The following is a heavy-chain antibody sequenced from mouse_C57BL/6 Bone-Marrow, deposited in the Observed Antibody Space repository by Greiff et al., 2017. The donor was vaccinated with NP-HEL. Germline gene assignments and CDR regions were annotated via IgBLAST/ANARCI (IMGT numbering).Heavy chain of an antibody. Sequence: EVQLVESGPGLAKPSQTLSLTCSVTGYSITSDYWNWIRKFPGNKLEYMGYISYSGSTYYNPSLNSLISITLDTSKNQYYLQLNSVTTEDTATYYCARYGSTSSRYFDVWGTGTTVTVSS. J-gene: IGHJ1*03. CDR1: GYSITSDY. CDR3: ARYGSTSSRYFDV. CDR2: ISYSGST. V-gene: IGHV3-8*01. D-gene: IGHD1-1*01.